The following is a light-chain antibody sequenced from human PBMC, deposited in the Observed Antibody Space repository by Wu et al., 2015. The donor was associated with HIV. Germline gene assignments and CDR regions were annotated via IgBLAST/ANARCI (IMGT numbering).Light chain of an antibody. CDR1: QSVSSSY. V-gene: IGKV3-20*01. CDR2: GAS. Sequence: TVLTQSPGTLSLSPGETATLSCRASQSVSSSYLAWYQQKPGQAPRLLIYGASSRATGIPDRFSGSGSGTDFTLIISRLEPEDFAVYYCQHYGSFTYSFGQGTKLEIK. CDR3: QHYGSFTYS. J-gene: IGKJ2*03.